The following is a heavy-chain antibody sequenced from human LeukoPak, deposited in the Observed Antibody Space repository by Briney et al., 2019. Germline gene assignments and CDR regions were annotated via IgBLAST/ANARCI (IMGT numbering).Heavy chain of an antibody. CDR1: GFTFDDYA. D-gene: IGHD3-10*01. CDR3: ASLQDYYYYGMDV. CDR2: ISWNSGSI. J-gene: IGHJ6*02. Sequence: GGSLRLSCAASGFTFDDYAMHWVRQAPGKGLEWVSGISWNSGSIGYADSVKGRFTISRDNAKNSLYLQMNSLRAEDTAVYYCASLQDYYYYGMDVWGQGTTVTVSS. V-gene: IGHV3-9*01.